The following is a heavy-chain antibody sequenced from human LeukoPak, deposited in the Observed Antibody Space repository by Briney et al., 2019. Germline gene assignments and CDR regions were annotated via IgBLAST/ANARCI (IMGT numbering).Heavy chain of an antibody. CDR2: ISGSGGST. D-gene: IGHD5-18*01. J-gene: IGHJ2*01. V-gene: IGHV3-23*01. Sequence: GGSLRLSCAASGFTFSSYAMSWVRQAPGKGLGWVSAISGSGGSTYYADSVKGRFTISRDNSKNTLYLQMNSLRAEDTAVYYCAKDQGYSYGYGPWYFDLWGRGTLVTVSS. CDR3: AKDQGYSYGYGPWYFDL. CDR1: GFTFSSYA.